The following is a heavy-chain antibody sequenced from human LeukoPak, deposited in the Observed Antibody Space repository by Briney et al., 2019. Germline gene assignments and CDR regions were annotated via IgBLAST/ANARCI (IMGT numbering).Heavy chain of an antibody. CDR3: ARASRRYSSSRAPFY. CDR1: GGSVSSGSYY. D-gene: IGHD6-13*01. J-gene: IGHJ4*02. Sequence: SETLSLTCTVSGGSVSSGSYYWSWIRQPPGKGLEWIGYIYYSGSTNYNPSLKSRVTISVDTSKNQFSLKLSSVTAADTAVYYCARASRRYSSSRAPFYWGQGTLVAVSS. CDR2: IYYSGST. V-gene: IGHV4-61*01.